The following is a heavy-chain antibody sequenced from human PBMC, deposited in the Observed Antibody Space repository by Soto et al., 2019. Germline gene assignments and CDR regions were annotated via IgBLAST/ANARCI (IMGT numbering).Heavy chain of an antibody. CDR3: SRQAGAFGYSTDV. D-gene: IGHD3-16*01. CDR1: SGSISSSYYY. CDR2: IYYTGST. V-gene: IGHV4-39*01. Sequence: PSETLSLTCTVSSGSISSSYYYWGWIRQPPGKGLEWIGAIYYTGSTYYNPPLQSRVTISVDTSKNQFSLKMSSVTAADTAVYFCSRQAGAFGYSTDVWGKGATVTVSS. J-gene: IGHJ6*03.